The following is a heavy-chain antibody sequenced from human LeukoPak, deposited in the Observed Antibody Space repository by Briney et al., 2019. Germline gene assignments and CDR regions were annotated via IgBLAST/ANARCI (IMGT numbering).Heavy chain of an antibody. CDR2: INWSGGST. Sequence: PGGSLRLSCTASGFAFDKPGMSWVRQVPGKGLEWVSGINWSGGSTAYTDPFRGRFTISRDNAKNSLYLQMDSLRAEDTALYYCARAPITSPFYFDSWGQGTLVTVSS. CDR3: ARAPITSPFYFDS. J-gene: IGHJ4*02. V-gene: IGHV3-20*04. D-gene: IGHD2-2*01. CDR1: GFAFDKPG.